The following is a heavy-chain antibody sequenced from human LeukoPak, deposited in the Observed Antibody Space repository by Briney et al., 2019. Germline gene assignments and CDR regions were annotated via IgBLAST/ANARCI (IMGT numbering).Heavy chain of an antibody. V-gene: IGHV3-21*01. CDR1: GFPFTNFN. D-gene: IGHD4/OR15-4a*01. CDR3: ARIPNSANFPNWFDP. CDR2: ISGTNIYI. J-gene: IGHJ5*02. Sequence: PGGSLRLPCAASGFPFTNFNMNGVRQAPGKGLEWVSSISGTNIYIYYADSVKGRSTISRDYAKNSLYLQMNSLRAEDTAVYYWARIPNSANFPNWFDPKGHGTLVTVSS.